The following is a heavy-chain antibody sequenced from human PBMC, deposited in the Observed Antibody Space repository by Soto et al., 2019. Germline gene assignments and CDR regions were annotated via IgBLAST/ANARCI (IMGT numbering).Heavy chain of an antibody. J-gene: IGHJ5*02. D-gene: IGHD3-3*01. Sequence: TSETLSLTCTVSGGSISSGGYYWSWFRQHPGKGLEWIGYIYYSGSTYYNPSLKSRVTISVDTSKNKFSLKLSFVTAAYTAVYYCAREDRSFWSGNYNNWFDPWGHGTLVTVSS. V-gene: IGHV4-31*03. CDR3: AREDRSFWSGNYNNWFDP. CDR1: GGSISSGGYY. CDR2: IYYSGST.